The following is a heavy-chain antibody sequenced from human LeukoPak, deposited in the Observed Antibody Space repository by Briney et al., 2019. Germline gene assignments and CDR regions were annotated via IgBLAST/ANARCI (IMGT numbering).Heavy chain of an antibody. D-gene: IGHD6-19*01. CDR2: INTDGTVT. CDR3: ATKQWLAPPPDS. V-gene: IGHV3-74*01. J-gene: IGHJ4*02. Sequence: PGGSLRLSCAASGFTFSKYWMLRVRQAPGKGLESVSRINTDGTVTTYADSVKGRFTVSRDNADNTMFLQTNSVRDEDTAVYYCATKQWLAPPPDSWGQGTPVTVSS. CDR1: GFTFSKYW.